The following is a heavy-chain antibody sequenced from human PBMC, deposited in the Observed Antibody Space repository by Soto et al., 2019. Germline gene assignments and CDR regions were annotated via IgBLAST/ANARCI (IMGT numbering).Heavy chain of an antibody. V-gene: IGHV4-30-4*02. J-gene: IGHJ4*01. D-gene: IGHD5-18*01. CDR3: ARLWDTSSYYFDY. Sequence: SETLSLTCTVSGGSISSGDYYWSWIRQPPGKGLEWIGYIYYSGSTYYNPSLKSRVTISVDTSKNQFSLNLRSVTAADTAVYYCARLWDTSSYYFDYWGHGTPVTVSS. CDR2: IYYSGST. CDR1: GGSISSGDYY.